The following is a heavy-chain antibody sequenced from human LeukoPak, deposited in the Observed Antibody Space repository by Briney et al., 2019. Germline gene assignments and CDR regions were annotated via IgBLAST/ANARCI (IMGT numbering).Heavy chain of an antibody. J-gene: IGHJ5*02. CDR3: ARDNYYDSSGYYGNWFDP. CDR2: ISYDGSNK. CDR1: GFTFSSYA. D-gene: IGHD3-22*01. Sequence: GGSLRLSCAASGFTFSSYAMHWVRQAPGKGLEWVAVISYDGSNKYYADSVKGRFTISRDNSKNTLYLQMNSLRAEDTAVYYCARDNYYDSSGYYGNWFDPWGQGTLVTVSS. V-gene: IGHV3-30*04.